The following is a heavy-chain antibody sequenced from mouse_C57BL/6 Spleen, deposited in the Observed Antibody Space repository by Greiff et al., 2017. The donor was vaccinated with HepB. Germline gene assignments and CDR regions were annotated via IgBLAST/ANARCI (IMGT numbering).Heavy chain of an antibody. CDR2: FYPGSGSI. J-gene: IGHJ4*01. D-gene: IGHD2-5*01. CDR1: GYTFTEYT. V-gene: IGHV1-62-2*01. Sequence: QVHVKQSGAELVKPGASVKLSCKASGYTFTEYTIHWVKQRSGQGLEWIGWFYPGSGSIKYNEKFKDKATLTADKSSSTVYMELSRLTSEDSAVYFCARHEDRNYYINYVGGAMDYWGQGTSVTVSS. CDR3: ARHEDRNYYINYVGGAMDY.